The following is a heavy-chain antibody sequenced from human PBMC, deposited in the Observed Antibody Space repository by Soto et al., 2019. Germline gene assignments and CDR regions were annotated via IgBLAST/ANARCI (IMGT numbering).Heavy chain of an antibody. Sequence: GGSLRLSCAASGFTFSNYWMHWVRQGPGKGLVWVSRVNSDESSTSYADSVKGRFTISRDNAKNTLYLQMSSLRFEDTALYYCVCFECGRTEVVTAMEATGYWGQGPLVTVSS. D-gene: IGHD2-21*02. V-gene: IGHV3-74*01. J-gene: IGHJ4*02. CDR1: GFTFSNYW. CDR2: VNSDESST. CDR3: VCFECGRTEVVTAMEATGY.